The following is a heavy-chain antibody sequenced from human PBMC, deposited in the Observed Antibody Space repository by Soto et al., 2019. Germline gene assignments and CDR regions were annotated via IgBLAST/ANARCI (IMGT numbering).Heavy chain of an antibody. D-gene: IGHD2-15*01. J-gene: IGHJ1*01. CDR3: ARGSTGGNADEYFQH. CDR2: IIPIFGTA. Sequence: QVQLVQSGAEVKKPGSSVKVSCKASGGTFSSYAISWVRQAPGQGLEWMGGIIPIFGTANYAQKFQGRVTITADEYTSRAYVELSSLRSEDTAVYYCARGSTGGNADEYFQHWGQGTLVTGSS. CDR1: GGTFSSYA. V-gene: IGHV1-69*12.